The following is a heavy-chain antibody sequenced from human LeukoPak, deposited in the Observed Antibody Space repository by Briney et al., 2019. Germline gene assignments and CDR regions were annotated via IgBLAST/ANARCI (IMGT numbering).Heavy chain of an antibody. CDR2: IWYDGSNK. CDR1: GFTFSSYG. V-gene: IGHV3-33*06. D-gene: IGHD5-18*01. CDR3: AKEGIRDP. Sequence: GGSLRLSCAASGFTFSSYGMHWVRQAPGKGLEWVAVIWYDGSNKYYADSEKGRFTIPRDNSKNTLYLQMNSLRAEDTAVYYWAKEGIRDPWGQGTLVTVSS. J-gene: IGHJ5*02.